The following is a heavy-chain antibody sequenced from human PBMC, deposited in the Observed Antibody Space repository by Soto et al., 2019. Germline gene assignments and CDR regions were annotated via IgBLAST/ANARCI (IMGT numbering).Heavy chain of an antibody. Sequence: GGFLRLCYAASGFNVSSNYMSWVRQAPGKGLEWVSGIGGSGRNTYYADSVKGRFTISRDNSQNTLFLQMNSLRAEDTAEYYCPRVLRYFDTPYGMDVWGQGTTVTVS. J-gene: IGHJ6*02. D-gene: IGHD3-9*01. CDR1: GFNVSSNY. V-gene: IGHV3-23*01. CDR3: PRVLRYFDTPYGMDV. CDR2: IGGSGRNT.